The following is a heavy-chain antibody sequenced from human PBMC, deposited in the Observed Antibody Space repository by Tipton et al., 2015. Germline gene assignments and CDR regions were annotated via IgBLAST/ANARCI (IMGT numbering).Heavy chain of an antibody. J-gene: IGHJ6*02. Sequence: LRLSCAVSAYSISSDYYWGWIRQPPGKGLESIGYIYYTGSTHYNPSLKSRVTISVDTSKSQFFLKLSSVTAADTAVYYCARFRYYGSESERGYFHGLDVWGQGTTVTVSS. CDR2: IYYTGST. CDR1: AYSISSDYY. V-gene: IGHV4-38-2*01. CDR3: ARFRYYGSESERGYFHGLDV. D-gene: IGHD3-10*01.